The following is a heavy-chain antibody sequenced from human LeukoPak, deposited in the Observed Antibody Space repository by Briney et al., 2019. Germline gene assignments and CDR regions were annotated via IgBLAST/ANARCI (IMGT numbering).Heavy chain of an antibody. Sequence: SETLSLTCTVSGGSISSYYWSWIRQPPGKGLEYIGYIYYSGSTNYNPSLKSRVTISVDTSKNQFSLKLSSVTAADTAVYYCARGPDLTALNWGQGTLVTVSS. CDR3: ARGPDLTALN. CDR2: IYYSGST. V-gene: IGHV4-59*01. CDR1: GGSISSYY. J-gene: IGHJ4*02. D-gene: IGHD3-9*01.